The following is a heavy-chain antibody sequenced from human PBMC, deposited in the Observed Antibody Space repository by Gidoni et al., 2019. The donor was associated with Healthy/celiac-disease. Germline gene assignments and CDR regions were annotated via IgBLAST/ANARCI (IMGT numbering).Heavy chain of an antibody. Sequence: QVQLVESGGGLVQPGRSLRLSCAASGFTFSIYAMHWVRQAPGKGLEWVAVISYDGSNKYYADSVKGRFTISRDNSKNTLYLQMNSLRAEDTAVYYCARASIAVAGAFDYWGQGTLVTVSS. V-gene: IGHV3-30-3*01. CDR2: ISYDGSNK. D-gene: IGHD6-19*01. J-gene: IGHJ4*02. CDR3: ARASIAVAGAFDY. CDR1: GFTFSIYA.